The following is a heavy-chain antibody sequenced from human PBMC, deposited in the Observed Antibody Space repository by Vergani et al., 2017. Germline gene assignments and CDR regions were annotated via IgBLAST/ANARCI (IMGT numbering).Heavy chain of an antibody. CDR2: ISYDGNRR. CDR3: AKDLSFSTAWPHFDS. J-gene: IGHJ4*02. D-gene: IGHD2/OR15-2a*01. Sequence: QVHLVESGGGVVKPGRSLTLSCVASGLSFRGHGMHGVRQAAGKGREWVAMISYDGNRRDYGYFAKGRFPISRDSSKTVYLQMNILRVEDTAMYFCAKDLSFSTAWPHFDSRGQGTLVTVSS. V-gene: IGHV3-30*18. CDR1: GLSFRGHG.